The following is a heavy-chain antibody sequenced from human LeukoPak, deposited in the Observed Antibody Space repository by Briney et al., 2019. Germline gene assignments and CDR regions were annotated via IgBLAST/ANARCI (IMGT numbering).Heavy chain of an antibody. D-gene: IGHD6-19*01. V-gene: IGHV3-53*04. Sequence: GGSLRLSCATSGFTFSSYAMHWVRQAPGKGLEWVSVIYSGGSTYYADSVKGRFTISRHNSKNTLYLQMNSLRAEDTAVYYCARVGGQWLDQYYYGMDVWGQGTTVTVSS. CDR1: GFTFSSYA. CDR3: ARVGGQWLDQYYYGMDV. J-gene: IGHJ6*02. CDR2: IYSGGST.